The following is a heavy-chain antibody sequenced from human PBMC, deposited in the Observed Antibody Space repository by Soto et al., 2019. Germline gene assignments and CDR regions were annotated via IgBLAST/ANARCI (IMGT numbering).Heavy chain of an antibody. D-gene: IGHD2-15*01. V-gene: IGHV3-30-3*01. CDR2: ISYDGSNK. Sequence: QVQLVESGGGVVQPGRSLRLSCATSGFTFNTYAMHWVRQAPGRGLEWVAVISYDGSNKNYANSVKGRFTISRDNSKNTLYLQVNSLRAEDTGVYYCARDPRYCSGGTCYRISWYFDFWGRGTLVAVSS. J-gene: IGHJ2*01. CDR1: GFTFNTYA. CDR3: ARDPRYCSGGTCYRISWYFDF.